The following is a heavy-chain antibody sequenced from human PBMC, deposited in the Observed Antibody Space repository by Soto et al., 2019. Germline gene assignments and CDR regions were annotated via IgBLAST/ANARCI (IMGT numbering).Heavy chain of an antibody. Sequence: QVQLVQSGAEVKKPGASVKVSCKASGYTFTSYGISWVRQAPGQGLEWMGWISAYNGNTNYAQKLQGRVTMTTDKSTSTAYMELRSLRSDDTAVYYCARVRNLYPHPGYFDLWGRGTLVTVSS. J-gene: IGHJ2*01. V-gene: IGHV1-18*01. CDR2: ISAYNGNT. D-gene: IGHD2-15*01. CDR3: ARVRNLYPHPGYFDL. CDR1: GYTFTSYG.